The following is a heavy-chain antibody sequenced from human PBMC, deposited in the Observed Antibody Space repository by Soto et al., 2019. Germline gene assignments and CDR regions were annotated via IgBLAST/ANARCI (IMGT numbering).Heavy chain of an antibody. CDR3: ARARRDGYNMRY. J-gene: IGHJ4*02. D-gene: IGHD5-12*01. CDR2: IIPIFGTA. Sequence: PGQGLEWMGGIIPIFGTANYAQKFQGRVTITADESTSTAYMELSSLRSEDTAVYYCARARRDGYNMRYWGQGTLVTVSS. V-gene: IGHV1-69*01.